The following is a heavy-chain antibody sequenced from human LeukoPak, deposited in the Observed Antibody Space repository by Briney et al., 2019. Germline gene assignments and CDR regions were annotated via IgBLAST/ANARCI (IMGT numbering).Heavy chain of an antibody. CDR3: ARDSSSSHYYYGMDV. D-gene: IGHD6-6*01. Sequence: QPGGSLRLSCAASGFTVSSNYMSWVRQAPGKGLEWVSVIYSGGSTYYADSVKGRFTISRDNSKNTLYLQMNSLRAEDTAVYYCARDSSSSHYYYGMDVWGQGTTVTVSS. V-gene: IGHV3-53*01. CDR2: IYSGGST. CDR1: GFTVSSNY. J-gene: IGHJ6*02.